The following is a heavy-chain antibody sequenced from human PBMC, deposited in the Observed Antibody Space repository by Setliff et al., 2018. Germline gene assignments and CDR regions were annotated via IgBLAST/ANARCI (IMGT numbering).Heavy chain of an antibody. D-gene: IGHD1-1*01. CDR3: ARFCGTSNCQRAPLFDY. CDR1: GASISDSY. J-gene: IGHJ4*02. Sequence: PSQTLSLTCGVSGASISDSYWSWIRQPPGKGLEWIGHILTTGSTNYNPSLKSRIAISADTSRDRFSLRLTSATAADTAIYYCARFCGTSNCQRAPLFDYWGQGILVTVSS. V-gene: IGHV4-4*08. CDR2: ILTTGST.